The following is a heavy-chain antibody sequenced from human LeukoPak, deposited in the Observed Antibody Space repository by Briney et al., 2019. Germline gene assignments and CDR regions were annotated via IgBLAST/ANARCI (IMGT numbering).Heavy chain of an antibody. V-gene: IGHV3-48*02. Sequence: GGSLRLSCAASGFTFSSYGMNWVRQAPGKGLEWVSYISSSSSTIYYADSVKGRFTISRDNAKNSLYLQMNSLRDEDTAVYYCARDDLAYCGGDCYAGYFQHWGQGTLVTVSS. CDR3: ARDDLAYCGGDCYAGYFQH. CDR1: GFTFSSYG. CDR2: ISSSSSTI. J-gene: IGHJ1*01. D-gene: IGHD2-21*02.